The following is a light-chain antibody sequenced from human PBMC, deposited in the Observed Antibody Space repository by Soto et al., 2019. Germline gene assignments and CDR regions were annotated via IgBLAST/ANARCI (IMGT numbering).Light chain of an antibody. V-gene: IGKV2D-29*02. CDR3: MQSTQLPPT. Sequence: DVVMTQTPLSLSVAPGQPASISCKSSQSLLHITGETFLFWYLQKPGQSPQLLIYEVSTRVSGVPDRFSGSGSGTDFTLENSRAETDDVVIYYCMQSTQLPPTFGHGTRLGIE. J-gene: IGKJ5*01. CDR1: QSLLHITGETF. CDR2: EVS.